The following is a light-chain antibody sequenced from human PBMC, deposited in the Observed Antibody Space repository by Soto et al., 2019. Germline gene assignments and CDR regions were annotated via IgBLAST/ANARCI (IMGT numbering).Light chain of an antibody. CDR3: SSYTTDTTV. Sequence: QSTLTQPASVSGSPGQSITLSCTGTSSDIGGYDYVSWYQRHPGKAPKLMIYEVTYRPSGVSNRFSGSKSGNTASLTISGLQAEDEADYYCSSYTTDTTVFGTGTKLTVL. J-gene: IGLJ1*01. CDR2: EVT. V-gene: IGLV2-14*01. CDR1: SSDIGGYDY.